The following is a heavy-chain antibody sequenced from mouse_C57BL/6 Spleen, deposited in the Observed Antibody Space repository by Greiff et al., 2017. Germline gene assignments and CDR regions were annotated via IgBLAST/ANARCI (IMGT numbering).Heavy chain of an antibody. CDR3: ARGSTNNWDGAMDY. Sequence: VQLKESGGGLVKPGGSLKLSCAASGFTFSSYAMSWVRQTPEKRLEWVATISDGGSYTYYPDNVKGRFTISRDNAKNNLYLQMSHLKSEDTAMYYCARGSTNNWDGAMDYWGQGTSVTVSS. CDR2: ISDGGSYT. V-gene: IGHV5-4*01. D-gene: IGHD4-1*02. J-gene: IGHJ4*01. CDR1: GFTFSSYA.